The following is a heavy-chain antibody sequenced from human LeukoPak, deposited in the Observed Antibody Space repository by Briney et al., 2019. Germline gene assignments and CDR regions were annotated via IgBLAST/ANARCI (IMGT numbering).Heavy chain of an antibody. CDR1: RGSIGGSIRSYY. CDR2: IYYSGST. Sequence: SETLSLTWTVSRGSIGGSIRSYYWSWIRQPPGKGLEWIGYIYYSGSTNYNPTLKSRVTISVDTSKNQFSLKLSSVTAVDTAVYYCARDVHYGMDVWGQGTTVTVSS. V-gene: IGHV4-59*12. J-gene: IGHJ6*02. CDR3: ARDVHYGMDV.